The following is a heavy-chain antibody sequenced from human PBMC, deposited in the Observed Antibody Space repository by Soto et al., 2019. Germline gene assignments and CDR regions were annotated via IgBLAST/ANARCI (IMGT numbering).Heavy chain of an antibody. V-gene: IGHV4-59*12. CDR3: ARGWSNYYYMDV. Sequence: SETLSLTCTVSGGSISSYFWNWIRQPPGKGLEWIGYTNYSGSTNYNPSLKGRVTISVDTSKNQFSLKLSSVTAADTAVYYCARGWSNYYYMDVWGKGTTVTVSS. CDR1: GGSISSYF. D-gene: IGHD6-13*01. J-gene: IGHJ6*03. CDR2: TNYSGST.